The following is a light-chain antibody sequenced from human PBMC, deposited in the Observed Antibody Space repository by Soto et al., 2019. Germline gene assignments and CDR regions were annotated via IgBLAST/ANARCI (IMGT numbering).Light chain of an antibody. J-gene: IGKJ1*01. Sequence: DIQMTQSPSTLSASVGDRVTITCRASQSISTWLAWYQQKPGKDPTLLIYDASSLESGVPSRFSGSGSGTAFTLTISSLQPDDFATYFCQQYDSYSWTFGQGTKVDIK. V-gene: IGKV1-5*01. CDR3: QQYDSYSWT. CDR1: QSISTW. CDR2: DAS.